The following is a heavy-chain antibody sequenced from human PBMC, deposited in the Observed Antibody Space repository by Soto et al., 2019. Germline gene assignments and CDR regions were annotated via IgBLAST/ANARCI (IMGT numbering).Heavy chain of an antibody. CDR1: GFTFSSYG. D-gene: IGHD3-10*01. CDR3: AKDLVITMVRGAISYYGMDV. CDR2: ISYDGSNK. Sequence: QVQLVESGGGVVQPGRSLRLSCAASGFTFSSYGMHWVRQAPGKGLEWVAVISYDGSNKYYADSVKGRFTISRDNSKNTLYLQMNSLRAEDTAVYYCAKDLVITMVRGAISYYGMDVWGQGTTVTVSS. V-gene: IGHV3-30*18. J-gene: IGHJ6*02.